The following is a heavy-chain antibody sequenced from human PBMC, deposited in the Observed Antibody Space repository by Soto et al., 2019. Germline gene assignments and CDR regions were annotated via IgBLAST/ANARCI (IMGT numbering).Heavy chain of an antibody. J-gene: IGHJ6*02. V-gene: IGHV1-18*01. CDR2: ISAYNGNT. Sequence: ASLKVSCKASGYTFTSYGISWVLQAPGQGLEWMGWISAYNGNTNYAQKLQGRVTMTTDTSTSTAYMELRSLRSDDTAVYYCARSTSYDILTGYYRYYYYYYGMDVWGQGTTVTVS. CDR3: ARSTSYDILTGYYRYYYYYYGMDV. D-gene: IGHD3-9*01. CDR1: GYTFTSYG.